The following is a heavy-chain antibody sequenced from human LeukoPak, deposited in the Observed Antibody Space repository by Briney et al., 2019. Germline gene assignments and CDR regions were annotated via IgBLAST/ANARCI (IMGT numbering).Heavy chain of an antibody. D-gene: IGHD5-24*01. J-gene: IGHJ4*02. V-gene: IGHV4-59*01. CDR1: GGSISSYY. Sequence: PSETLSLTCTVSGGSISSYYWSWIRQPPGKGLEWIGYIYYSGSTNYNPSLKSRVTISVDTSKNQFSLKLSSVTAADTAVYYCARSEAPHGFNYCFDYWGQGTLVTVSS. CDR2: IYYSGST. CDR3: ARSEAPHGFNYCFDY.